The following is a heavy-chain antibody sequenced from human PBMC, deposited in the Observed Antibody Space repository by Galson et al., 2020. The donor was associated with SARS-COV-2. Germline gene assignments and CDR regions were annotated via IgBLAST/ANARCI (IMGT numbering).Heavy chain of an antibody. CDR1: VLAQISSATC. CDR2: IEWDGDK. CDR3: ARTWITGTTRRTFDY. D-gene: IGHD1-1*01. Sequence: PARVHRRLRLSLNFTCSVLAQISSATCGGWICQLLWKALEWVARIEWDGDKHYNTSLKTRFTISKDTSKNQVVLTMTNMDPVDTATYYCARTWITGTTRRTFDYWGQGTLVTVSS. V-gene: IGHV2-70*11. J-gene: IGHJ4*02.